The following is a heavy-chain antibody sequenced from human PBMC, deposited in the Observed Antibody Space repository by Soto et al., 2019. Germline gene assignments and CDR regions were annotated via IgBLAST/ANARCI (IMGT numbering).Heavy chain of an antibody. CDR2: ISSTGAYT. J-gene: IGHJ4*02. CDR3: SRDPSRRSPPDY. Sequence: QVQVVESGGDLVRPGGALRLSCVASGFPFSDYYMTWFRQAPGKGPEWVAYISSTGAYTDYADSVKGRFTITRDNNMKSVFLQMISLTEEDTGIYYCSRDPSRRSPPDYWGQGTLVTVSS. CDR1: GFPFSDYY. V-gene: IGHV3-11*05.